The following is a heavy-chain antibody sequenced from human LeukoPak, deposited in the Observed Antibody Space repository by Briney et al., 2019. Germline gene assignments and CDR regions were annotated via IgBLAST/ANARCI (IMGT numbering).Heavy chain of an antibody. V-gene: IGHV4-59*12. CDR2: IYYSGST. J-gene: IGHJ4*02. D-gene: IGHD3-22*01. CDR3: ARDLTDYYELDY. Sequence: SETLSLTCTVSGGSISSYYWSWIRQPPGKGLEWIGYIYYSGSTNYNPSLKSRVTMSVDTSKNQFSLKLTSVTAAGTAVYYCARDLTDYYELDYWGQGTLVTVSS. CDR1: GGSISSYY.